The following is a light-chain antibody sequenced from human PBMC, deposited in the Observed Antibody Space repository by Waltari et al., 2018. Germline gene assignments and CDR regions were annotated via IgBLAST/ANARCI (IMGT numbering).Light chain of an antibody. CDR1: QTLQHYTGYTF. CDR3: MQALENPPT. Sequence: DIVMTQSPLSLAVTPGAAASIPCRSSQTLQHYTGYTFLDLYVQKPGQSPQLLISLASNRASGVPDRFTGSGSGTYFTLKISRVGADDVGVYYCMQALENPPTFGQGTKVEIK. V-gene: IGKV2-28*01. J-gene: IGKJ1*01. CDR2: LAS.